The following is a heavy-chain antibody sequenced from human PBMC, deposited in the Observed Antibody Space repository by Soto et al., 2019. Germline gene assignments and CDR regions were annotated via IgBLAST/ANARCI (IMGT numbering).Heavy chain of an antibody. J-gene: IGHJ6*02. CDR2: ISAYNGNT. CDR1: GYTFTSYG. D-gene: IGHD1-26*01. V-gene: IGHV1-18*01. Sequence: QVQLVQSGAEVKKPGASVKVSCKASGYTFTSYGISWVRQAPGQGLEWMGWISAYNGNTNYAQKLQGRVTMTTDTPTNTAYMELRSLRSDDTAVYYCAETRLTSGYEGMDVWGQGTTVTVSS. CDR3: AETRLTSGYEGMDV.